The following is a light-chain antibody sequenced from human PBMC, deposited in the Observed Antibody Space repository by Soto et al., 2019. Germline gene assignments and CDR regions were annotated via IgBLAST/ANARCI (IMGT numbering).Light chain of an antibody. V-gene: IGKV3-20*01. CDR2: GTS. CDR1: QSVSSHF. Sequence: EIVLTQSPGTLSLSPGERATLSCRASQSVSSHFLAWYQQKPGQAPRLLIHGTSSRATGIPDRFSGSGSGTDFTLTISSLEPEDFAVHYCQHFGSSLRTFGQGTKVDIK. J-gene: IGKJ1*01. CDR3: QHFGSSLRT.